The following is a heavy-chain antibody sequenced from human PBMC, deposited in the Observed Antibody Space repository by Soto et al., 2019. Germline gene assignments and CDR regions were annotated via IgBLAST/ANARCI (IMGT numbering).Heavy chain of an antibody. CDR3: ARGGYDYMDV. CDR1: GGSFSGYY. V-gene: IGHV4-34*01. Sequence: SETLSLTCAVYGGSFSGYYWSWIRQPPGKGLEWIGEINHSGSTNYNPSLKSRVTISVDTSKNQFSLKLSSVTAADTAVYYCARGGYDYMDVWGKGTTVTVSS. CDR2: INHSGST. J-gene: IGHJ6*03.